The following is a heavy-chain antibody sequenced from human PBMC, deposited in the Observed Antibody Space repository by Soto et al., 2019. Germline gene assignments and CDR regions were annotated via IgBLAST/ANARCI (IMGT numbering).Heavy chain of an antibody. D-gene: IGHD2-21*01. Sequence: GGSLRLSCAASGFTFSSYWMSWVRQAPGKGLEWVANIKQDGTEKYYVDSVKGRFTISRDNAKNSLYLQMNSLRAEDTAVYYCARLVSARAKDYWGQGTLVTVSS. CDR2: IKQDGTEK. CDR3: ARLVSARAKDY. J-gene: IGHJ4*02. V-gene: IGHV3-7*01. CDR1: GFTFSSYW.